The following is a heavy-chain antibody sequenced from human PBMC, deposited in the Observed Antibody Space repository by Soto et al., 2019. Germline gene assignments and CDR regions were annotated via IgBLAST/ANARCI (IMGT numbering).Heavy chain of an antibody. CDR2: ISSSGGST. J-gene: IGHJ4*02. D-gene: IGHD3-10*01. CDR1: GFTLSSYA. Sequence: EVHLLESGGGLAQPGGSLRLSCAASGFTLSSYAMSWVRQVPGKGLEWVSDISSSGGSTHYADSVKGRFTISRDISKNTLYLHMNSLRAEDTAVYYCAKVYGSGSYFFDSWGQGTVVTVSS. V-gene: IGHV3-23*01. CDR3: AKVYGSGSYFFDS.